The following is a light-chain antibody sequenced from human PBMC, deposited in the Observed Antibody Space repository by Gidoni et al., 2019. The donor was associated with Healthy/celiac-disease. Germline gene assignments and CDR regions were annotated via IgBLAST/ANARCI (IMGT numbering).Light chain of an antibody. V-gene: IGKV3-11*01. CDR1: QSVSSY. Sequence: EIVLTQSPATLSLSPGERATLSCRASQSVSSYLAWYQQKPGQAPRLLIYDASNRATGIPARFSGSGSGTDFTLTISSLEPEDFAVCYCQHGTFGQGTKVEIK. CDR2: DAS. J-gene: IGKJ1*01. CDR3: QHGT.